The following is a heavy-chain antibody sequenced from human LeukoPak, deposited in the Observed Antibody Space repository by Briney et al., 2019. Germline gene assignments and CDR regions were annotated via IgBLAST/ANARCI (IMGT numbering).Heavy chain of an antibody. CDR3: VISNYYDILTGQDAFDI. CDR2: ISSNGGST. D-gene: IGHD3-9*01. Sequence: GGSLRLSCSASGFTFSSYAMHWVRQAPGKGLEYVSAISSNGGSTYYADSVKGRFTISGDNSKNTLYLQMSSLRAEDTAVYYCVISNYYDILTGQDAFDIWGQGTMVTVSS. V-gene: IGHV3-64D*06. CDR1: GFTFSSYA. J-gene: IGHJ3*02.